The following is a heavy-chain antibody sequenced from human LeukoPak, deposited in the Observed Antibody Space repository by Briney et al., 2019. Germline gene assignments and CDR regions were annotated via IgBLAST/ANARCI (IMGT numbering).Heavy chain of an antibody. J-gene: IGHJ4*02. D-gene: IGHD3-16*01. CDR2: ISYDGSNK. CDR1: GFTFSSYG. Sequence: PGGSLRLSCAASGFTFSSYGMHWVRQAPGKGLEWVAVISYDGSNKYYADSVKGRFTISRDNSKNTLYLQMNSLRAEDTAVYYCAKLISVAELYDYVWGGRDYFDYWGQGTLVTVSS. V-gene: IGHV3-30*18. CDR3: AKLISVAELYDYVWGGRDYFDY.